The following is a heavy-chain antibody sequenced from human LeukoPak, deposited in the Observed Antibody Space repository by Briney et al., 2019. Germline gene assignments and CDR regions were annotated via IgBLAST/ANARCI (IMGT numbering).Heavy chain of an antibody. CDR2: ISYDGSNK. J-gene: IGHJ4*02. CDR3: ASHGDPDY. V-gene: IGHV3-30*04. CDR1: GFTFSSYA. Sequence: QAGGSLRLSCAASGFTFSSYAMHWVRQAPGKGLEWVAVISYDGSNKYYADSVKGRFTISRDNSKNTLYLQMNSLRAEDTAVYYCASHGDPDYWGQGTLVTVSS. D-gene: IGHD4-17*01.